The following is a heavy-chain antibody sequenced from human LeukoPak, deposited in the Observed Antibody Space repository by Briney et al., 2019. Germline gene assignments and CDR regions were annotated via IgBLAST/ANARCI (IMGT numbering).Heavy chain of an antibody. CDR1: GGSFSGYY. CDR2: INHSGST. CDR3: ASHYYYDSSGYYNA. J-gene: IGHJ5*02. D-gene: IGHD3-22*01. V-gene: IGHV4-34*01. Sequence: TSETLSLTCAVYGGSFSGYYWSWIRQPPGKGLEWIGEINHSGSTNYNPSLKSRVTISVDTSKNQFSLKLSSVTAADTAVYYCASHYYYDSSGYYNAWGQGTLVTVSS.